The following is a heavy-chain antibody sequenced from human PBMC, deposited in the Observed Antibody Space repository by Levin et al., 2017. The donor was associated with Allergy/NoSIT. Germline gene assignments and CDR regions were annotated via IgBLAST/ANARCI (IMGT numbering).Heavy chain of an antibody. J-gene: IGHJ2*01. CDR2: INPNSGGT. CDR3: ARDGAPHYYGSGRPNWYFDL. D-gene: IGHD3-10*01. Sequence: GASVKVSCKASGYTFTGYYMHWVRQAPGQGLEWMGWINPNSGGTNYAQKFQGRVTMTRDTSISTAYMELSRLRSDDTAVYYCARDGAPHYYGSGRPNWYFDLWGRGTLVTVSS. V-gene: IGHV1-2*02. CDR1: GYTFTGYY.